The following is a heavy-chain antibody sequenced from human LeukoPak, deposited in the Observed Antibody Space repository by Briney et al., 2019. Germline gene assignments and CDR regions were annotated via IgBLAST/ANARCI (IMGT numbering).Heavy chain of an antibody. V-gene: IGHV3-11*06. D-gene: IGHD6-13*01. CDR3: ARDFQLAAVFDY. CDR2: ISSSSSYI. CDR1: GFTFSDYY. Sequence: GGSLRLSCAASGFTFSDYYMTWIRQAPGKGLEWVSSISSSSSYIYYADSVKGRFTISRDNAKNSLYLQMNSLRAEDTAVYYCARDFQLAAVFDYWGQGTLVTVSS. J-gene: IGHJ4*02.